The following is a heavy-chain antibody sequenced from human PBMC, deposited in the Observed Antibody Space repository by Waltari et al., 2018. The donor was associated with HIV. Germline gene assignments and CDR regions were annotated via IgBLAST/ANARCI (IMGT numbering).Heavy chain of an antibody. CDR1: GFSVSNHW. CDR2: MNSGWGSR. D-gene: IGHD3-10*02. Sequence: VQLVESGGGSIKTGGSLRLSCAASGFSVSNHWMDWVRQGPGKGLVWVGRMNSGWGSRNDADAVESRFFNRRDNAINTVKLHLIGLRVEDTAVYFCARASHYVVVSAFDGDYYFDVWGRGTRVAVSS. V-gene: IGHV3-74*01. J-gene: IGHJ4*02. CDR3: ARASHYVVVSAFDGDYYFDV.